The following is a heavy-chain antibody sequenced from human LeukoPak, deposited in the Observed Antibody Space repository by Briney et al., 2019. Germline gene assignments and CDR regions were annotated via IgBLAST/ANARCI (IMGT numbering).Heavy chain of an antibody. D-gene: IGHD6-13*01. CDR1: GFTFSSYS. J-gene: IGHJ4*02. CDR3: AREAGYASSPGY. V-gene: IGHV3-21*06. CDR2: IVSRSGYI. Sequence: GGSLRLSCAASGFTFSSYSMNWVRQAPGKGLEWVSSIVSRSGYIYYADSMKGRFTISRDNARNLLYLEINSLRAEDTAVYYCAREAGYASSPGYWGQGTLVIVSS.